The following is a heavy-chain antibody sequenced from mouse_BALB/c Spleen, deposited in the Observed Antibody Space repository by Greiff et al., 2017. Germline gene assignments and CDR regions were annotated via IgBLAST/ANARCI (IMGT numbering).Heavy chain of an antibody. CDR1: GFTFSSFG. V-gene: IGHV5-17*02. CDR2: ISSGSSTI. Sequence: EVQLVESGGGLVQPGGSRKLSCAASGFTFSSFGMHWVRQAPEKGLEWVAYISSGSSTIYYADTVKGRFTISRDNPKNTLFLQMTSLRSEDTAMYYCARGGGPYAMDYWGQGTSVTVSS. J-gene: IGHJ4*01. CDR3: ARGGGPYAMDY.